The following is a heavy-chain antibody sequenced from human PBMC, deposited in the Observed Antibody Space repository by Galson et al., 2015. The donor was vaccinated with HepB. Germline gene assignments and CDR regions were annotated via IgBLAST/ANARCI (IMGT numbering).Heavy chain of an antibody. J-gene: IGHJ3*02. CDR3: ARVLSDYSGYPDAFDI. CDR2: ISPGNGKT. D-gene: IGHD5-12*01. CDR1: GYTFTRFG. V-gene: IGHV1-3*01. Sequence: SVKVSCKAFGYTFTRFGLHWVRQAPGQRLEWMGRISPGNGKTEHSQKFQGRITITRDTSASIAYMDLSSLRSEDTAVYYCARVLSDYSGYPDAFDIWGQGTMVTVSS.